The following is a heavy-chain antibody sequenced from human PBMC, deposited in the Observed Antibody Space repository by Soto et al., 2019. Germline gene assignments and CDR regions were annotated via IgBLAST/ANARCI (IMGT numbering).Heavy chain of an antibody. Sequence: RGESLKISCKGSGYSFTSYWIGWVRQMPGKGLEWMGIIYPGDSDARYSPSFQGQVTISADKSISTAYLQWSSLKASDTAMYYCARLGDCSSTSCSYGMDVWGQGTTVTVSS. J-gene: IGHJ6*02. CDR2: IYPGDSDA. CDR1: GYSFTSYW. V-gene: IGHV5-51*01. D-gene: IGHD2-2*01. CDR3: ARLGDCSSTSCSYGMDV.